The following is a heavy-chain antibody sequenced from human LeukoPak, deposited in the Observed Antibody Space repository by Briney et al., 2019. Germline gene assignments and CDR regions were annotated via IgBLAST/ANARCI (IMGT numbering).Heavy chain of an antibody. J-gene: IGHJ5*02. D-gene: IGHD6-13*01. Sequence: SETLSLTCTVSGGSISSYYWSWIRQPPGKGLEWIGYIYYSGSTNYNPSLKSRVTISVDTSKNQFSLKLSSVTAADTAVYYCARDLAAAGRFVDPDLWGWFDPWGQGTLVTVSS. V-gene: IGHV4-59*01. CDR3: ARDLAAAGRFVDPDLWGWFDP. CDR2: IYYSGST. CDR1: GGSISSYY.